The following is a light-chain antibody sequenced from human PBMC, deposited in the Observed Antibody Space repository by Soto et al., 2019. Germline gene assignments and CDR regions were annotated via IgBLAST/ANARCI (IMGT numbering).Light chain of an antibody. Sequence: EIVLTQSPATLSLSPGERATLSCRASQDVGSSLAWYQQKPGQAPRLLIYDASNRATGIPARFSGSGSGTDFTLTSSSLEPEDFAVYYCQQRSNWPPITFGQGTRLEIK. CDR2: DAS. CDR1: QDVGSS. V-gene: IGKV3-11*01. CDR3: QQRSNWPPIT. J-gene: IGKJ5*01.